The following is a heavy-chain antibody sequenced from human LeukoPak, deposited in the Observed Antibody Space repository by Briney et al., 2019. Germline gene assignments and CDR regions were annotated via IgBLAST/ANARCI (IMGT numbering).Heavy chain of an antibody. CDR2: IIPIFGTA. Sequence: SVKVSCKASGGTFSSYAISWVRQAPGQGLEWMGRIIPIFGTANYAQKFQGRVTITTDESTSTAYMELRSLRSDDTAVYYCARSYYYDSSGKFDYWGQGTLVTVSS. CDR3: ARSYYYDSSGKFDY. J-gene: IGHJ4*02. CDR1: GGTFSSYA. D-gene: IGHD3-22*01. V-gene: IGHV1-69*05.